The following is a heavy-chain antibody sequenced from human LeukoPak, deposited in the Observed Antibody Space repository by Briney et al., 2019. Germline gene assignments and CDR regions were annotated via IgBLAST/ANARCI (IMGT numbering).Heavy chain of an antibody. J-gene: IGHJ3*02. CDR3: ARWGLIAAAFSAAFDI. CDR1: GGSISGYH. Sequence: PSETLSLTCTVSGGSISGYHWGWIRQPPGKGLEWIGYAYYSGSTNYSPSLRSRITISVDTSKNQFSLKLTSVTAADTAVYYCARWGLIAAAFSAAFDIWGQGTMVTVSS. D-gene: IGHD6-13*01. CDR2: AYYSGST. V-gene: IGHV4-59*08.